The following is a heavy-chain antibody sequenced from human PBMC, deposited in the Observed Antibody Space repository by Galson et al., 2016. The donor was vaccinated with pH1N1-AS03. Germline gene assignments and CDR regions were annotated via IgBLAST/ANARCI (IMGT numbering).Heavy chain of an antibody. CDR3: ATAGNYFDIRRFDY. CDR2: VKGVFRTT. D-gene: IGHD3-9*01. V-gene: IGHV1-69*05. CDR1: GLTFSSYA. J-gene: IGHJ4*02. Sequence: SVKVSCKASGLTFSSYAISWVQQAPGQGLEWMGGVKGVFRTTSYAQKFQGRITITMDQSTGTAYMEVSSLRAEDTAVYYCATAGNYFDIRRFDYWGQGTPVTVFS.